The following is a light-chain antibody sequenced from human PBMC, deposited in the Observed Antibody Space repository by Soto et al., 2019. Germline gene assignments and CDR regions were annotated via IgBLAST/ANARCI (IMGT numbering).Light chain of an antibody. CDR1: SRDVGGYNY. J-gene: IGLJ2*01. Sequence: QSVLTQPASVSGAPGQSITISCTGTSRDVGGYNYVSWYQQHPGKAPKLIIYDVSNRPSGVSNRFSGANSGNTASLPISGLQAEDEDDYYCCSYTSSSTLGVFGGGTKLTVL. V-gene: IGLV2-14*03. CDR2: DVS. CDR3: CSYTSSSTLGV.